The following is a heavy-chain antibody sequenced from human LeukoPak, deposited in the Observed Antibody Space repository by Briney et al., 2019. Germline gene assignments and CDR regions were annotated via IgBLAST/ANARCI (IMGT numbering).Heavy chain of an antibody. CDR2: ISYDGSNK. D-gene: IGHD2-15*01. J-gene: IGHJ4*02. V-gene: IGHV3-30-3*01. Sequence: GGSLRLSCAASGFTFSSYAMHWVRQAPGKGLEWVAVISYDGSNKYYADSVKGRFTISRDNSKNTLYLQMGSLRAEDMAVYYCARDPYCSSSSCSSYFDYWGQGTLVTVSS. CDR3: ARDPYCSSSSCSSYFDY. CDR1: GFTFSSYA.